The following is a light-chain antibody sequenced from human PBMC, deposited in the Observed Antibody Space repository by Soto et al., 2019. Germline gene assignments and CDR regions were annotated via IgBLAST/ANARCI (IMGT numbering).Light chain of an antibody. CDR1: QDIRNF. Sequence: DIQMTQSPTSLSASVGDRVTITCRASQDIRNFVAWYQQKPGKAPKLLIYAASTVQSGVPSRFSGSGSGTYFTLTINSLQPEDVATYSCQKYSSVPVFGPGTKVEIK. CDR2: AAS. V-gene: IGKV1-27*01. J-gene: IGKJ3*01. CDR3: QKYSSVPV.